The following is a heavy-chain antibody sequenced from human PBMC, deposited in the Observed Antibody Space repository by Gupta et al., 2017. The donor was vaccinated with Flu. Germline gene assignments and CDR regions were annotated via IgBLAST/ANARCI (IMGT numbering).Heavy chain of an antibody. V-gene: IGHV3-21*01. CDR3: ASEARSVVPAVGETLNVDY. CDR1: GFTFSSYS. CDR2: ISSSSSYI. D-gene: IGHD2-2*01. J-gene: IGHJ4*02. Sequence: EVQLVESGGGLVKPGGSLRLSCAASGFTFSSYSMNWVRQAPGKGLEWVSSISSSSSYIYYADSVKGRFTISRDNAKNSLYLQMNSLRAEDTAVYYCASEARSVVPAVGETLNVDYWGQGTLVTVSS.